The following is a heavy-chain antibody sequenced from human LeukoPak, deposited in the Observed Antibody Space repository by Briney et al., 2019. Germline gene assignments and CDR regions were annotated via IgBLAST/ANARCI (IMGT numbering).Heavy chain of an antibody. Sequence: SETLSLTCTVSGGSISSGGYYWSWIRQHPGKGLEWIGYIYYSGSTHYNPSLKSRVTISVDTSKNQFSLKLSSVTAADTAVYYCARDAPSSGYLDPWGQGTLVTVSS. CDR3: ARDAPSSGYLDP. V-gene: IGHV4-31*03. CDR2: IYYSGST. D-gene: IGHD3-22*01. CDR1: GGSISSGGYY. J-gene: IGHJ5*02.